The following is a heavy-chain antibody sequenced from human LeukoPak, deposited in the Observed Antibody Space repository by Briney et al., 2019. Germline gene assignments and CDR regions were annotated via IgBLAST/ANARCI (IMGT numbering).Heavy chain of an antibody. V-gene: IGHV5-51*01. CDR3: ARSITTDGYAY. CDR1: GYSFTTYW. J-gene: IGHJ4*02. D-gene: IGHD4-11*01. Sequence: GESLKISCKGSGYSFTTYWIGWVRRMPGKGLEWMGIIYPGDFDTRYSPSFQGQVTISVDKSISTAYLQWSSLKASDTAMYYCARSITTDGYAYWGQGTLVTVSS. CDR2: IYPGDFDT.